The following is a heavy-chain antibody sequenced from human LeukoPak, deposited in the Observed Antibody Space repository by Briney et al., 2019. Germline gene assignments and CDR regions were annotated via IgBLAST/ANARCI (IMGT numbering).Heavy chain of an antibody. CDR3: ARDPIYAPFDY. D-gene: IGHD2/OR15-2a*01. CDR2: INAGNGNT. V-gene: IGHV1-3*01. Sequence: GASVKVSCKASGYTFTSYAMHWVRQAPGQRLEWMGWINAGNGNTKYSQKFQGRVTITRDTSASTAYVELSSLRSEDTAVYYCARDPIYAPFDYWGQGTLVTVSS. J-gene: IGHJ4*02. CDR1: GYTFTSYA.